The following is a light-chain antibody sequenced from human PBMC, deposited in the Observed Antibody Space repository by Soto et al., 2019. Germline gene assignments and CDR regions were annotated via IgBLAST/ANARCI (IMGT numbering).Light chain of an antibody. CDR3: SSCTSTNTPYV. CDR2: EVT. Sequence: QSALTQPASVSGSPGQSITISCTGSSSDVGAYNFVSWYQHHPGRAPKLILYEVTTRPSGVSSRFSGSKSGNTASLTISGLQADDEATYYCSSCTSTNTPYVFGTGTKVTVL. CDR1: SSDVGAYNF. V-gene: IGLV2-14*01. J-gene: IGLJ1*01.